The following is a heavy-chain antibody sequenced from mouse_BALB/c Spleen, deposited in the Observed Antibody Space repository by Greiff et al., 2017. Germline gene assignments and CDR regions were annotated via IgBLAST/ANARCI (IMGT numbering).Heavy chain of an antibody. D-gene: IGHD6-5*01. V-gene: IGHV2-9*02. CDR2: IWAGGST. CDR3: AGALYGVFAY. Sequence: QVQLKQSGPGLVAPSQSLSITCTVSGFSLTSYGVHWVRQPPGKGLEWLGVIWAGGSTNYNSALMSRLSISKDNSKSQVFLKMNSLQTDDTAMYYCAGALYGVFAYWGQGTLVTVSA. J-gene: IGHJ3*01. CDR1: GFSLTSYG.